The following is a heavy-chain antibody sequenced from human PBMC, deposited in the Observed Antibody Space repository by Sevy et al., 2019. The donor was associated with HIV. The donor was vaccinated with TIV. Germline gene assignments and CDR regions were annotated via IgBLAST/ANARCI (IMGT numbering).Heavy chain of an antibody. V-gene: IGHV7-4-1*02. CDR3: ARGIGQQLAVSFHY. D-gene: IGHD6-13*01. Sequence: ASVKVSCKASGYTFTRYGINWVRQAPGQGPEWMGWINTNTGNPTYDQGFTGRFVFSLDTAASTASLVIRSLKTDDTAIYYCARGIGQQLAVSFHYWGQGTLVTVSS. J-gene: IGHJ4*02. CDR1: GYTFTRYG. CDR2: INTNTGNP.